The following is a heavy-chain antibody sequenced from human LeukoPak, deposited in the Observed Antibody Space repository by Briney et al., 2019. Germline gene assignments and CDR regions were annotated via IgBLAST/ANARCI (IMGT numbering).Heavy chain of an antibody. CDR2: ISGSGTNT. V-gene: IGHV3-23*01. CDR1: GFTFSSYA. Sequence: GGSLRLSCAASGFTFSSYAMSWVRQAPGKGLEWVSSISGSGTNTDYADSVKGRFTISRDNSKNTVNVQMNSLRAEDTAVYYCAKATSPVHSRNWFDSWGQGTLVTVSS. CDR3: AKATSPVHSRNWFDS. D-gene: IGHD6-13*01. J-gene: IGHJ5*01.